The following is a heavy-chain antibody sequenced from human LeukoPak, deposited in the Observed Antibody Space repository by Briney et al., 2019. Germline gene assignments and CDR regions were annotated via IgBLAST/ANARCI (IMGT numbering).Heavy chain of an antibody. J-gene: IGHJ4*02. V-gene: IGHV1-18*04. CDR1: GYTFTSYG. D-gene: IGHD3-9*01. CDR2: ISAYNGNT. CDR3: ATRLRYFDWLLDY. Sequence: ASVKVSCKASGYTFTSYGISWVRQAPGQGLEWMGWISAYNGNTNYAQKLQGRVTMTTDTSPSTAYMELRSLRSDDTAVYFCATRLRYFDWLLDYWGQGTLVTVSS.